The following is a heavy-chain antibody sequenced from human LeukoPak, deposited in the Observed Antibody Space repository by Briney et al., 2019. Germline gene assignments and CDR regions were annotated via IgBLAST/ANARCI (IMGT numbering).Heavy chain of an antibody. CDR2: IYYSGST. J-gene: IGHJ3*02. D-gene: IGHD3-3*01. CDR1: GGSISSYY. V-gene: IGHV4-59*01. CDR3: ARGFSFDI. Sequence: SETLSLTCTVSGGSISSYYWSWIRQPPGKGLEWIGYIYYSGSTNYNPSLKSRVTISVDTSKNQFSLKLSSVTAADTAVYYCARGFSFDIWGQGTMVTVS.